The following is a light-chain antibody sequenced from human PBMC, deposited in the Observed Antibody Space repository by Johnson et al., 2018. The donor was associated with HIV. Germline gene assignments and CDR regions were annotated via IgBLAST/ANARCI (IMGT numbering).Light chain of an antibody. J-gene: IGLJ1*01. V-gene: IGLV1-51*01. Sequence: QSVLTQPPSVSAAPGQKVTISCSGSSSNIGNNYVSWYQQLPGTAPKLLIYDNNKRPSGIPDRFSGSKSGTSATLGITGLQTGDEAYYYCGTWDSSLSAYVLGTGTKVTVL. CDR1: SSNIGNNY. CDR3: GTWDSSLSAYV. CDR2: DNN.